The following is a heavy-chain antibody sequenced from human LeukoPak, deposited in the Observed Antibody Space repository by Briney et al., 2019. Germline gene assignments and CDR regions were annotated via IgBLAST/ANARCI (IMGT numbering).Heavy chain of an antibody. CDR2: INHSGST. V-gene: IGHV4-34*01. J-gene: IGHJ6*02. CDR1: GGSFSGYY. Sequence: SETLSLTCAVYGGSFSGYYWSWIRQPPGKGLEWIGEINHSGSTNYNPSLKSRVTISVDTSKNQFSLKLSSVTAADTAVYYCARIGEGVPVNMDVWGQGTTVTVSS. CDR3: ARIGEGVPVNMDV. D-gene: IGHD2-2*01.